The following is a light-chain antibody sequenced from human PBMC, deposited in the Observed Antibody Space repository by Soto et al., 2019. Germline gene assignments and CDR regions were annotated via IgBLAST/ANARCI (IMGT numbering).Light chain of an antibody. CDR3: QSYDSSMSGTV. V-gene: IGLV1-40*01. J-gene: IGLJ2*01. CDR2: GNS. CDR1: SSNIGAVYD. Sequence: QSVLTQPPSVSGAPGQRVTISCTGSSSNIGAVYDVHWYQQLPGTAPKLLIYGNSNRPSGVPDRFAGSQSGASASLDITGLQAEDEGDYYCQSYDSSMSGTVFGGGTKLTVL.